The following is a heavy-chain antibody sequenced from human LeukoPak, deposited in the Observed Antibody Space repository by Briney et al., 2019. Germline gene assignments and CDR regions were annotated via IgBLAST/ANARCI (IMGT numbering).Heavy chain of an antibody. Sequence: PSETLSLTCAVSGYSISSGYYWGWIRQPPGKGLEWIGSIYHSGSTYYNPSLKSRVTISVDTSKNQFSLKLSSVTAADTAVHYCARDWCGGDCYDYWGQGTLVTVSS. D-gene: IGHD2-21*01. CDR1: GYSISSGYY. CDR2: IYHSGST. CDR3: ARDWCGGDCYDY. J-gene: IGHJ4*02. V-gene: IGHV4-38-2*02.